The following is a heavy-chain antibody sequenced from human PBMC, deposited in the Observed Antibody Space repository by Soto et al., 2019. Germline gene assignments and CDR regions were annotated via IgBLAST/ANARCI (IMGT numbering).Heavy chain of an antibody. CDR2: IIPIFNTP. D-gene: IGHD1-26*01. V-gene: IGHV1-69*12. CDR3: ARDGPYSGSYH. Sequence: QVQLVQSGPEVKMPGSSVKVSCKAYGGTFSTYAINWVRQSPRHGLEWLGGIIPIFNTPGYAQKFQGRVTITADESTSTTYMELSSLTYEDTAVHYCARDGPYSGSYHWGLGTLVTVSS. CDR1: GGTFSTYA. J-gene: IGHJ5*02.